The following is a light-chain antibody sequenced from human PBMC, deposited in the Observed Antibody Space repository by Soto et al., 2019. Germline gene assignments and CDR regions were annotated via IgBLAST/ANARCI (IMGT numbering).Light chain of an antibody. V-gene: IGKV1-39*01. Sequence: DIQMTQSPSSLSASVGDRVTITCRASQNIARYLNWYQHKLGKAPELLIYAASNLQDGVPSRFSGSGSGTDFTLPNSSLQLNYFAFNDCQQTYSPPASPLAQGT. J-gene: IGKJ2*01. CDR1: QNIARY. CDR2: AAS. CDR3: QQTYSPPASP.